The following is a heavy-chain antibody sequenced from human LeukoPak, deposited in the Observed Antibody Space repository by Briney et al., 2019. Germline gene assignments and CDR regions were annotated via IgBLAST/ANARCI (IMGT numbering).Heavy chain of an antibody. CDR2: ISWNSDKI. V-gene: IGHV3-9*01. Sequence: QPGRSLRLSCAASGFTFDDYAMHWVRHAPGKGLEWVSGISWNSDKIGYADSVKGRFTISRDNAKNSLYLQMNSLRAEDTALYYCAKGGIHRGYYFYYMDVWGKGTTVTISS. CDR1: GFTFDDYA. D-gene: IGHD6-13*01. CDR3: AKGGIHRGYYFYYMDV. J-gene: IGHJ6*03.